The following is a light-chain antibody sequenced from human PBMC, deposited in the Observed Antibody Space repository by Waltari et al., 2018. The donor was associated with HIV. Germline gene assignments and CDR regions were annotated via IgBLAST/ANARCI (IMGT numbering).Light chain of an antibody. CDR3: SSYAGNNNYV. V-gene: IGLV2-8*01. CDR2: EVN. CDR1: NRDIGTYTY. J-gene: IGLJ1*01. Sequence: QPALTQPPSASGSPGQSVTISCTGTNRDIGTYTYVSWYQQHPGRAPNLLIYEVNKRPSGVPDRFSGSKSANTASLTVSGLQVADEADYYCSSYAGNNNYVFGTGTRVTVL.